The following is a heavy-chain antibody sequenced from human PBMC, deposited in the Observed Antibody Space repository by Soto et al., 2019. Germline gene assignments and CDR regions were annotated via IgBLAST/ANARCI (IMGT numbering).Heavy chain of an antibody. V-gene: IGHV1-3*01. CDR1: GYTFTSYA. CDR2: INAGNGNT. D-gene: IGHD5-18*01. Sequence: QVQLVQSGAEVKKPGASVKVSCKASGYTFTSYAMHWVRQAPGQRLEWMGWINAGNGNTKYSQKFQGRVTITRVTSASTAYMELRSLRSEDTAVYYCARDPGYSYGYNWGQGTLVTVSS. CDR3: ARDPGYSYGYN. J-gene: IGHJ4*02.